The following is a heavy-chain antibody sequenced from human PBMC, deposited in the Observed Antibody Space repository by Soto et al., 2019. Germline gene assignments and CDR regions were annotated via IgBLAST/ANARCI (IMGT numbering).Heavy chain of an antibody. Sequence: PGESLKISCQASGYSFTTYWIAWVRQTPGRGLEWMGIIYPCDSEIKYSPSFDGQVTFSVDKSTSTAYLQWIGLKTSDTAMYYCARLPGIVAPGTVFLDNWGQGTMVTVSS. V-gene: IGHV5-51*01. J-gene: IGHJ4*02. D-gene: IGHD1-1*01. CDR1: GYSFTTYW. CDR3: ARLPGIVAPGTVFLDN. CDR2: IYPCDSEI.